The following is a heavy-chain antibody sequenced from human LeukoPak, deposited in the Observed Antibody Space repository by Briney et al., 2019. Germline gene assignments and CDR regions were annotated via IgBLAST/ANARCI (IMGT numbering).Heavy chain of an antibody. CDR3: AREGNSYGLDY. J-gene: IGHJ4*02. D-gene: IGHD5-18*01. Sequence: ASVKVSCKASGYTFTDYYIHWVRQAPGQGLEWMGRINPNSGGTNYAQKFQGRVTMTRDTSISTACMELSRLRSDDTAVYYCAREGNSYGLDYWGQGTLVTVSS. V-gene: IGHV1-2*06. CDR2: INPNSGGT. CDR1: GYTFTDYY.